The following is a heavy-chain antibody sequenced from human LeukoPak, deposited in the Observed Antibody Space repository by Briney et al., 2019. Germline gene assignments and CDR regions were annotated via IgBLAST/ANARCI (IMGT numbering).Heavy chain of an antibody. CDR1: GYTFTSYG. D-gene: IGHD3-10*01. CDR2: ISAYNGNT. Sequence: ASVKVSCKAPGYTFTSYGISWVRQAPGQGLEWMGWISAYNGNTNYAQKLQGRVTMTTDTSTSTAYMELRSLRSDDTAVYYCARVDYGSGSSGAFDIWGQGTMVTVSS. CDR3: ARVDYGSGSSGAFDI. J-gene: IGHJ3*02. V-gene: IGHV1-18*01.